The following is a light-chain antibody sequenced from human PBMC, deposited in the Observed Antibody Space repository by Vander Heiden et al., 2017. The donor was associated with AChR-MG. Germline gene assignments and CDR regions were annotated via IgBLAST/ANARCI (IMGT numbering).Light chain of an antibody. J-gene: IGLJ2*01. V-gene: IGLV3-19*01. CDR2: GKN. CDR1: SLRSYY. Sequence: SSELTQDPAVSVALGQTVRITCQGDSLRSYYASWYQQKPGQAPVLVIYGKNNRPSGIPDRFSGSSSGNTDSLTITGAQAEDEADYYCNSRDSSGNLPFGGGTKLTVL. CDR3: NSRDSSGNLP.